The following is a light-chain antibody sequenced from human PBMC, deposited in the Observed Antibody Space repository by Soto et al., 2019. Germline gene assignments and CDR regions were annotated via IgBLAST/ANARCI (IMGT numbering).Light chain of an antibody. CDR3: ASYAGISFYV. V-gene: IGLV2-8*01. Sequence: QSALTQPPSASGSPGQSLTISCTGTSSDVGAYNFVSWYQQHPGKAPKLVIYEVSKPPSGVPDRFSGSKSGNTASLTVSVLQAEDEADYYCASYAGISFYVLGNGTKLTVL. J-gene: IGLJ1*01. CDR2: EVS. CDR1: SSDVGAYNF.